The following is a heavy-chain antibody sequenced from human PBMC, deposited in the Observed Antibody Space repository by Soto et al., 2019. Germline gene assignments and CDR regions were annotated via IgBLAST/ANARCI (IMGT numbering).Heavy chain of an antibody. CDR2: IYFDGITT. Sequence: GGSLRLSCTAPGFTFNTHWMHWVRQAPGKGLVWVSRIYFDGITTNYADSVKGRLTVSRDNAKNTVYLHVNTLRDEDTAVYYCARGGAMGVDYWGQGTLFTVSS. CDR3: ARGGAMGVDY. J-gene: IGHJ4*02. D-gene: IGHD1-26*01. CDR1: GFTFNTHW. V-gene: IGHV3-74*01.